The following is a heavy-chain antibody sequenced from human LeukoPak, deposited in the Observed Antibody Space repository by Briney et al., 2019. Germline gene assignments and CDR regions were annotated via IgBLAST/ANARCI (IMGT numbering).Heavy chain of an antibody. CDR1: GYTFTSYD. V-gene: IGHV1-8*01. J-gene: IGHJ4*02. D-gene: IGHD2-15*01. Sequence: ASVKVSCKASGYTFTSYDINRVRQATGQGLEWMGWMNPNSGNTGYAQKFQGRVTMTRNTSISTAYVELSSLRSEDTAVYYCAREGYCSGGSCHERFDYWGQGTLVTVSS. CDR3: AREGYCSGGSCHERFDY. CDR2: MNPNSGNT.